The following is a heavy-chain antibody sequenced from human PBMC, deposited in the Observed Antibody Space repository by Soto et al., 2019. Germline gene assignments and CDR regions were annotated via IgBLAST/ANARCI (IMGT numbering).Heavy chain of an antibody. CDR3: ARAYSITIFGVDHDWFDP. CDR2: VIPILGIA. J-gene: IGHJ5*02. Sequence: SVKVSCKASGGTFSSYTISWVRQAPGQGLEWMGRVIPILGIANYAQKFQGRVTITADKSTSTAYMELSSLRSEDTAVYYCARAYSITIFGVDHDWFDPWGQGTLVTVSS. CDR1: GGTFSSYT. D-gene: IGHD3-3*01. V-gene: IGHV1-69*02.